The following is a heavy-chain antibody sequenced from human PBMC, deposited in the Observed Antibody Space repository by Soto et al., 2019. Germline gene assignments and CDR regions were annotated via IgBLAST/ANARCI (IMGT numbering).Heavy chain of an antibody. V-gene: IGHV3-30*18. Sequence: QVQLVESGGGVVQPGRSLRLSCAASGFTFSSYGMHWVRQAPGKGLEWVAVISYDGSNKYYADSVKGRFTISRDNSKNTLYLQMNSLRAEDTAVNYCAKDSGCSGGSCYSGIFYYYYYGMDVWGLGTTVTVSS. CDR1: GFTFSSYG. CDR3: AKDSGCSGGSCYSGIFYYYYYGMDV. J-gene: IGHJ6*02. CDR2: ISYDGSNK. D-gene: IGHD2-15*01.